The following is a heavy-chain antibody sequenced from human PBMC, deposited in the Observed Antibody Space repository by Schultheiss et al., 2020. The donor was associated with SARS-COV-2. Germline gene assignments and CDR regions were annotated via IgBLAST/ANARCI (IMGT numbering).Heavy chain of an antibody. CDR2: ISAYNGNT. V-gene: IGHV1-18*04. J-gene: IGHJ4*02. Sequence: ASVKVSCKASGYTFTGYYMHWVRQAPGQGLEWMGWISAYNGNTNYAQKLQGRVTMTTDTSTSTAYMELRSLRSDDTAVYYCARATMIEGIDYWGQGTLVTVSS. CDR3: ARATMIEGIDY. D-gene: IGHD3-22*01. CDR1: GYTFTGYY.